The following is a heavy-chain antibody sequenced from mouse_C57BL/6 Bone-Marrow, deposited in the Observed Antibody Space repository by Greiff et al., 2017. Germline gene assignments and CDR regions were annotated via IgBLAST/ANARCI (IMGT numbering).Heavy chain of an antibody. CDR3: ARQSTYCYFDV. CDR2: IHPNSGST. V-gene: IGHV1-64*01. CDR1: GYTFTSYW. D-gene: IGHD1-3*01. J-gene: IGHJ1*03. Sequence: QVQLQQPGAELVKPGASVKLSCKASGYTFTSYWMHWVKQRPGQGLEWIGMIHPNSGSTNYNEKFKSKATLTVDKSSSTAYMQLSSLTSEDSAVYYCARQSTYCYFDVWGTATTVTSSS.